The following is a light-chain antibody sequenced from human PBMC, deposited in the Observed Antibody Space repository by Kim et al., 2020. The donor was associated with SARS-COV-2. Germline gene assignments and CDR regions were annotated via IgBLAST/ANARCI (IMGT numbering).Light chain of an antibody. CDR3: QQSYTTSWT. Sequence: GTVGDRVTITCRASQSISYYLNWYQQKPGKAPKLLIYGASSLQSGVPSRVSGRGSGTDFTLTISSLQREDFATYYCQQSYTTSWTFGQGTKVEIK. J-gene: IGKJ1*01. CDR1: QSISYY. CDR2: GAS. V-gene: IGKV1-39*01.